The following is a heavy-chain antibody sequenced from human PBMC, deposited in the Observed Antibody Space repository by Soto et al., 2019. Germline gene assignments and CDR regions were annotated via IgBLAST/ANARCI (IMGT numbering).Heavy chain of an antibody. J-gene: IGHJ5*01. CDR3: ARAYEGAGYRGLFDF. Sequence: GGSLRLSCAASGFTFADYAMSWVRQAPGTGPEWLSTISVSGGDTFDADSVKGRFSISRDDSKSTLFLQMSSLRADDTAVYYCARAYEGAGYRGLFDFWGQGTLVTVSS. V-gene: IGHV3-23*01. CDR2: ISVSGGDT. CDR1: GFTFADYA. D-gene: IGHD3-9*01.